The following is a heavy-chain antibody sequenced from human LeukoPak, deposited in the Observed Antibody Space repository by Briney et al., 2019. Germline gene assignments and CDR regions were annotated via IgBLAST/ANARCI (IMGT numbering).Heavy chain of an antibody. D-gene: IGHD3-9*01. CDR2: INYSGNS. J-gene: IGHJ2*01. Sequence: SETLSLTCTVSGGSISSYYWSWVRQPPGKGLQWIGYINYSGNSDYNPSLQSRVTMSVDTSKNQFSLKLNSVTATDTAVYYCARRTYYDTLTGYKYWYFDLWGRGTLVTVSS. CDR1: GGSISSYY. V-gene: IGHV4-59*01. CDR3: ARRTYYDTLTGYKYWYFDL.